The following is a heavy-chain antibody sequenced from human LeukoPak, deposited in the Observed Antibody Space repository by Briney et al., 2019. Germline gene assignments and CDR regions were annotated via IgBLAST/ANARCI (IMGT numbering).Heavy chain of an antibody. D-gene: IGHD1-7*01. Sequence: ASVKVSCKTSGYTFTSYAINWVRQAPGQGLEWMGWINTRTMTATYAQAFTGRLVFSLDTSVSTAYLQIGSLKPEDTGVYYCARGHNWNYVWSDYWGQGTLVTVSS. V-gene: IGHV7-4-1*01. CDR1: GYTFTSYA. CDR3: ARGHNWNYVWSDY. CDR2: INTRTMTA. J-gene: IGHJ4*02.